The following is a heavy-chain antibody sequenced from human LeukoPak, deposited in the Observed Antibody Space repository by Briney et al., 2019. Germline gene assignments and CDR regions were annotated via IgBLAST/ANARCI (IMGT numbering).Heavy chain of an antibody. J-gene: IGHJ4*02. D-gene: IGHD6-13*01. V-gene: IGHV4-39*07. CDR2: IYYSGST. Sequence: PSETLSLTCTVSGGSISSSSYYWGWIRQPPGKGLEWIGSIYYSGSTYYNPSLKSRVTISVDTSKNQFSLKLSSVTAADTAVYYCASQTYSSSWYGLGNNWGQGTLVTVSS. CDR3: ASQTYSSSWYGLGNN. CDR1: GGSISSSSYY.